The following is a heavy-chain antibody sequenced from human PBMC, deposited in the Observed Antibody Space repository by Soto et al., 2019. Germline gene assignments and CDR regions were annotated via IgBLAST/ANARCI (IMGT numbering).Heavy chain of an antibody. V-gene: IGHV1-3*01. CDR1: GYICTTYI. CDR2: INAGNGDT. CDR3: ARDKPNSAGYSMDV. Sequence: QVQLVQSGAEVKKPGASVKISCEASGYICTTYIVHWVRQSPGQRLEWMGWINAGNGDTRYSQNFQGRVTFSRDTSASTAYMDLSSLRSEDSAVYYCARDKPNSAGYSMDVWGKGTTVTVSS. J-gene: IGHJ6*03. D-gene: IGHD2-15*01.